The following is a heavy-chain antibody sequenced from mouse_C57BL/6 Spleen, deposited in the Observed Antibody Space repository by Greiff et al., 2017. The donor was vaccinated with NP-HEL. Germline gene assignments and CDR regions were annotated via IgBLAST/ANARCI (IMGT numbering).Heavy chain of an antibody. J-gene: IGHJ2*01. CDR3: ARDGSNWYYFDY. CDR2: INPNTGGT. V-gene: IGHV1-19*01. D-gene: IGHD1-1*01. Sequence: VQLQQSGPALVKPGASVKMSCKASGYTFTDYYMNWVKQSHGKSLEWIGIINPNTGGTSYNQKFKGKATLTVDKSSNTAYMELNSLTSEDSAVYYCARDGSNWYYFDYWGQGTTLTVSS. CDR1: GYTFTDYY.